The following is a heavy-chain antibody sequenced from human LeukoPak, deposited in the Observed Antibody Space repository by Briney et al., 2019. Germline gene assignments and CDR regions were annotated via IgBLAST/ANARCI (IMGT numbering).Heavy chain of an antibody. V-gene: IGHV1-8*01. D-gene: IGHD2-15*01. Sequence: GASVKVSCKASGYTFTSYDINWVRQATGQGLEWMGWMNPNSGNTGYAQKFQGRVTMTRNTSISTAYMELSSLRSKDTAVYYCAREVGYCSGGSCYYWFDPWGQGTLVTVSS. J-gene: IGHJ5*02. CDR1: GYTFTSYD. CDR3: AREVGYCSGGSCYYWFDP. CDR2: MNPNSGNT.